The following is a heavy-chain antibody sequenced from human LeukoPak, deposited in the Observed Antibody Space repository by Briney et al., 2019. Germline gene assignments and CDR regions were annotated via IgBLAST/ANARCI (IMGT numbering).Heavy chain of an antibody. CDR1: GYTFTSYG. Sequence: ASVKVSCKASGYTFTSYGISWVRQAPGQGLEWMGWISAYNGNTNYAQKLQGRVTMTTDTSTSKAYMELRGLRSDDTAVYYCARDSCSSTSCYGYYDYVWGSYRYTFDYWGQGTLVTVSS. CDR3: ARDSCSSTSCYGYYDYVWGSYRYTFDY. D-gene: IGHD3-16*02. V-gene: IGHV1-18*01. J-gene: IGHJ4*02. CDR2: ISAYNGNT.